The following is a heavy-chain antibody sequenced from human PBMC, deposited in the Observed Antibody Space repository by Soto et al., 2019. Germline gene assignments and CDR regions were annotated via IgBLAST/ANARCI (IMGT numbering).Heavy chain of an antibody. CDR3: ARDKGYCSDTSCPDFDY. CDR1: GFPFSNYG. D-gene: IGHD2-15*01. J-gene: IGHJ4*02. V-gene: IGHV3-23*01. CDR2: ISSGGGNT. Sequence: GGSLRLSCEGSGFPFSNYGMAWVRQAPGKGLEWVSTISSGGGNTHYVDSVRGRFTISRDNSKNTLYLQVNSLRVEDTAVYYCARDKGYCSDTSCPDFDYWGQGTLVTVSS.